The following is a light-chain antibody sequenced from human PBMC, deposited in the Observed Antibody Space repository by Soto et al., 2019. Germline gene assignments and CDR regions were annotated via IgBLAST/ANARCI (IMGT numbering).Light chain of an antibody. CDR2: EGH. J-gene: IGLJ1*01. Sequence: QSVLTQPASVSGSPGQSITISCTGNSGFGGSFSLVSWYQQHPGKAPKVMISEGHRRPSGVPDRFSGSTSVNTASLTISGLQADDEAEYYCCLYVGATTYVSGNGTKVTVL. V-gene: IGLV2-23*01. CDR3: CLYVGATTYV. CDR1: SGFGGSFSL.